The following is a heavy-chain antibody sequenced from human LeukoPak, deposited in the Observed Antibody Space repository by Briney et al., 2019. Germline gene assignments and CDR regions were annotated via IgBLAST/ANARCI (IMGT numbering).Heavy chain of an antibody. CDR3: AKFLPTHIVVANYYFDY. V-gene: IGHV3-23*01. J-gene: IGHJ4*02. Sequence: GGSLRLSCAASGFTFSSYVMSWVRQAPGKGLEWVATISGSGGSTYYADSVKGRFTISRDNSKNTLYLQMNSLRAEDTAVYYCAKFLPTHIVVANYYFDYWGQGTLVTVSS. CDR2: ISGSGGST. CDR1: GFTFSSYV. D-gene: IGHD2-21*01.